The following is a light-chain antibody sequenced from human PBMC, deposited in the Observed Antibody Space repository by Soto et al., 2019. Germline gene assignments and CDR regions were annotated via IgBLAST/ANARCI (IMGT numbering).Light chain of an antibody. CDR1: SSNIGSNS. V-gene: IGLV1-44*01. Sequence: QSVLTQPPSASGTPGQRVTISCSGSSSNIGSNSVNWYQLLPGTAPKVLIYSNNQRPSGVPDRFSGSKSGNTASLTVSGLQAADEADYFCKSYAGSNTYVFGSGTKLTVL. CDR3: KSYAGSNTYV. CDR2: SNN. J-gene: IGLJ1*01.